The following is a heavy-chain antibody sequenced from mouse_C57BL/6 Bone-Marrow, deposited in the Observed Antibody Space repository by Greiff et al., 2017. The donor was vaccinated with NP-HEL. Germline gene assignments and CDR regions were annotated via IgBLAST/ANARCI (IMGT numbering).Heavy chain of an antibody. CDR2: IDPSDSYT. D-gene: IGHD1-1*01. Sequence: QVQLQQPGAELVKPGASVKLSCKASGYTFTSYWMQWVNQRPGQGLEWIGEIDPSDSYTNYNQKFKGKATLTVDTSSSTAYMQLSSLTSEDSAVYYCARSGTTVVATDFDVWGTGTTVTVSS. CDR1: GYTFTSYW. V-gene: IGHV1-50*01. J-gene: IGHJ1*03. CDR3: ARSGTTVVATDFDV.